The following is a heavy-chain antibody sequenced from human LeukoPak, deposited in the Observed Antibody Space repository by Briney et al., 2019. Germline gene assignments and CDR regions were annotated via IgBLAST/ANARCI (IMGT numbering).Heavy chain of an antibody. J-gene: IGHJ4*02. Sequence: SETLSLTCTVSGGSISSGDYYWSWIRQSAGKGLEWIGRIHSSGDTNYNPSLKSRVTMSMDTSKNHFSLRVSSVTAADTAVYYCARDGLYTYGYSYFDFWGQGTLVTVSS. CDR3: ARDGLYTYGYSYFDF. D-gene: IGHD5-18*01. V-gene: IGHV4-61*02. CDR1: GGSISSGDYY. CDR2: IHSSGDT.